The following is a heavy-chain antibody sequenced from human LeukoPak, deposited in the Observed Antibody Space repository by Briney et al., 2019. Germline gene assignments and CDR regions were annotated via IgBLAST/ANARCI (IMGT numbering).Heavy chain of an antibody. CDR3: AKGAAPRDY. CDR1: GFTFTSYS. V-gene: IGHV3-23*01. CDR2: ISGGGGST. J-gene: IGHJ4*02. D-gene: IGHD6-6*01. Sequence: AGGSLRLSCAASGFTFTSYSMNWVRQAPGKGLEWVSTISGGGGSTYYADSVKGRFTISRDNSKNTLYLQVNSLRAEDTAVYYCAKGAAPRDYWGQGTLVTVSS.